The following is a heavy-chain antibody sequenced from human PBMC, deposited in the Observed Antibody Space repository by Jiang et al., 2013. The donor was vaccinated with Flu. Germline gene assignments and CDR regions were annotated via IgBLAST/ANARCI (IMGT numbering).Heavy chain of an antibody. CDR1: GGSISTGNL. CDR3: AREDSHPGFGSWGVDDYYFMDV. D-gene: IGHD3-16*01. CDR2: ISHTGDT. J-gene: IGHJ6*03. V-gene: IGHV4-30-4*01. Sequence: KPSQTLSLTCTVSGGSISTGNLFKLDPPAPGKDLEWIGCISHTGDTYYKPSLASRLSISSDTSGNQFFLRLSSVTAADTAIYYCAREDSHPGFGSWGVDDYYFMDVWGEGTTVTVSS.